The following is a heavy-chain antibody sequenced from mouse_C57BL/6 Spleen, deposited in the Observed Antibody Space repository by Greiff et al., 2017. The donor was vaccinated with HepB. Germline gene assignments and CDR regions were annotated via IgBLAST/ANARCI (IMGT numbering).Heavy chain of an antibody. Sequence: EVKLQESGGDLVKPGGSLKLSCAASGFTFSSYGMSWVRQTPDKRLEWVATISSGGSYTYYPDSVKGRFTISRDNAKNTLYLQMSRLKSEDTAMYYCARRGLSNDGYWYFDVWGTGATVTVSS. CDR2: ISSGGSYT. V-gene: IGHV5-6*02. D-gene: IGHD2-3*01. J-gene: IGHJ1*03. CDR3: ARRGLSNDGYWYFDV. CDR1: GFTFSSYG.